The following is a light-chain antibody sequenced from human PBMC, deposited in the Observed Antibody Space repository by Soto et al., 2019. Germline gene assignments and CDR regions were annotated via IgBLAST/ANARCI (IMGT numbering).Light chain of an antibody. CDR2: GAF. CDR3: QQYHNWPPIT. CDR1: QSISCCY. J-gene: IGKJ5*01. Sequence: EIVFTHSPGTLSLSPGERATLSCRASQSISCCYLAWYQQKPGQAPRLLIYGAFNRATGIPDRFSGSGSGTAFTLTISSLQSEDFAVYYCQQYHNWPPITFGQGTRLEIK. V-gene: IGKV3-20*01.